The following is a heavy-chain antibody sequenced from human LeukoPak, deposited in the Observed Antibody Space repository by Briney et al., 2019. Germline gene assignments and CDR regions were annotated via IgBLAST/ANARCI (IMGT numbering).Heavy chain of an antibody. CDR2: ISGSGGST. CDR1: GFTFSSYA. D-gene: IGHD4-23*01. Sequence: PGGSLRLSCVASGFTFSSYAMSWVRQAPGKGLEWVSGISGSGGSTYYADSVKGRFTISRNHSKNTLYLQMNSLRAEDAAIYYCTIHYGGNSGYFDYWGQGTLVTVSS. CDR3: TIHYGGNSGYFDY. J-gene: IGHJ4*02. V-gene: IGHV3-23*01.